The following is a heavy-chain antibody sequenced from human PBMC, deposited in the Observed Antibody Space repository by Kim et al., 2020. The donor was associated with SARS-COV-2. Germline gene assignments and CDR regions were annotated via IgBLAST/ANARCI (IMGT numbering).Heavy chain of an antibody. D-gene: IGHD3-3*01. V-gene: IGHV3-15*01. CDR3: TTWSGYHDY. Sequence: GGSLRLSCAGSGFTFSNAWMSWVRQAPGKGLEWVGRIQSKTDGGASDHAAPVKGRFIISRDDSKNTLYLQMNSLKTEDTAMYYCTTWSGYHDYWGQGTLVTVSS. CDR2: IQSKTDGGAS. J-gene: IGHJ4*02. CDR1: GFTFSNAW.